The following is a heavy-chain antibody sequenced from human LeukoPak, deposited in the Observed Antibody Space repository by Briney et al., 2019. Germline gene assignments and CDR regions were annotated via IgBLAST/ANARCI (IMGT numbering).Heavy chain of an antibody. CDR1: GFPFSSYA. D-gene: IGHD5-18*01. CDR3: ARNLGIHHVYFDY. J-gene: IGHJ4*02. V-gene: IGHV3-30*04. CDR2: ISYDGSNK. Sequence: PGRSLLLSCGASGFPFSSYAMHRGRQAPGKGGGGGAVISYDGSNKYYADSVKGRFTISRDNSKNTLYLQMNSLRAEDTTVYYCARNLGIHHVYFDYWGQGTLVTVSS.